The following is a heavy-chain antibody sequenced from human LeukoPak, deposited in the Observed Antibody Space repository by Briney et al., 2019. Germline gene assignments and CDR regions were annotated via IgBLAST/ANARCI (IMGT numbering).Heavy chain of an antibody. CDR2: IKHDGKEK. V-gene: IGHV3-7*05. Sequence: HPGGSLRLSCGASGFTFGSYWMNWVRQAPGKGLEWVANIKHDGKEKYYVESVKGRFTISRDNTKNSLFLLMNSLRAEDTAVYYCARGAYCSGGRCPGASDIWGQGTMVTVSS. D-gene: IGHD2-15*01. CDR1: GFTFGSYW. CDR3: ARGAYCSGGRCPGASDI. J-gene: IGHJ3*02.